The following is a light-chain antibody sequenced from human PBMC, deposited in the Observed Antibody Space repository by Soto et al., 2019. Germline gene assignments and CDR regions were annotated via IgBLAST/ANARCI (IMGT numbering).Light chain of an antibody. J-gene: IGKJ1*01. CDR2: GAS. Sequence: ERLRARSPATRSVXPLEXXTRXXMSSQSVTSNYLAWYQQKPGQAPRLLIYGASSRATGIPDRFSGSGSGTDFTLTISRLEPEDFAVYYCQQYGSSPRTFGQGTKVDIK. CDR3: QQYGSSPRT. V-gene: IGKV3-20*01. CDR1: QSVTSNY.